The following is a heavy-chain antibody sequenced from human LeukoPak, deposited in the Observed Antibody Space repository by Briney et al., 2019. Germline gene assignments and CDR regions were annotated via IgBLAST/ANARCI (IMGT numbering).Heavy chain of an antibody. V-gene: IGHV3-23*01. CDR2: ISGSGVST. Sequence: QPGGSLRLACAASGFRFSSYAMSWVRQAPGKGLEWVSAISGSGVSTYYADSVKGRFTVSRDNSKNTLYLQMNSLRAEDTAVYYCAKSSGWYEDAFDIWGQGTMVTVSS. D-gene: IGHD6-19*01. CDR3: AKSSGWYEDAFDI. J-gene: IGHJ3*02. CDR1: GFRFSSYA.